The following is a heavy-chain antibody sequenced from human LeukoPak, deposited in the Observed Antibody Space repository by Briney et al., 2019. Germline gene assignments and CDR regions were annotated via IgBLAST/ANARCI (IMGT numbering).Heavy chain of an antibody. J-gene: IGHJ4*02. CDR3: ARSGRGTYYYFDL. CDR2: MNPNSGNT. Sequence: ASVKVSCKASGYTFTSYDINWVRQATGQGLEWMGWMNPNSGNTGYAQKFQGRVTITRNTSISTAYMELRSLRSDDTAVYYCARSGRGTYYYFDLWGQGTLVTVSS. V-gene: IGHV1-8*03. CDR1: GYTFTSYD. D-gene: IGHD1-26*01.